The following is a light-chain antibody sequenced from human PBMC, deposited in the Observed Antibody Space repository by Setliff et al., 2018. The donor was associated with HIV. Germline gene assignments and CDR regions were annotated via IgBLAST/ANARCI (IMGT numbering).Light chain of an antibody. CDR1: SSDVGGYNF. CDR3: SSYISSSTL. J-gene: IGLJ1*01. CDR2: EVS. Sequence: QSALTQPASVSGSPGQSVTISCTGTSSDVGGYNFVSWYQQHPGKAPKLIIYEVSNRPSGGSNRFSGSKSGNTASLTISGLQAEDEADYYCSSYISSSTLFGTGTKVTVL. V-gene: IGLV2-14*01.